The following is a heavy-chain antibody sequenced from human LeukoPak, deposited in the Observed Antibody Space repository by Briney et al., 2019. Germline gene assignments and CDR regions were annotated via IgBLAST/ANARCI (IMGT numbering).Heavy chain of an antibody. Sequence: PGGSLRLSCAASGFSFTSYTMIWLRQAPGKGLEWVASISSSNYIDHADSVRGRITISRDNANNSVLLEMNSLRAEDTAVYYCARGWVATIDYWGQGTLVTVSS. V-gene: IGHV3-21*01. CDR2: ISSSNYI. J-gene: IGHJ4*02. CDR1: GFSFTSYT. CDR3: ARGWVATIDY. D-gene: IGHD2-21*02.